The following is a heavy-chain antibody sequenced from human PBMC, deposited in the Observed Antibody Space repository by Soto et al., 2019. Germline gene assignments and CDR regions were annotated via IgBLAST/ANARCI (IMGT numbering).Heavy chain of an antibody. CDR3: AKSPYSSTWFDF. V-gene: IGHV3-23*01. Sequence: PGGSLRLSCAASGFTFSSYALNWVRKAPGKGLEWVSKISGSGGTTYYADSVKGRFTISRDSSNSTLYLQMNGLRAEDTAVYYCAKSPYSSTWFDFWGQGTLVTVSS. CDR2: ISGSGGTT. J-gene: IGHJ4*02. D-gene: IGHD2-2*01. CDR1: GFTFSSYA.